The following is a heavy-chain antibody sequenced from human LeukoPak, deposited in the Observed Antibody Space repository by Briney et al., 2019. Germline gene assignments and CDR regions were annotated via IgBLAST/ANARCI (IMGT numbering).Heavy chain of an antibody. D-gene: IGHD6-13*01. V-gene: IGHV3-74*01. CDR2: ITADGSST. CDR1: GFTFNTYW. J-gene: IGHJ6*03. Sequence: GGSLRLSCAASGFTFNTYWMHWVRQAPGKGLVWVSSITADGSSTSYADSMKGRFTISRDNAKSTLYLQMNSLRADDTAVYYCASGGYTSSWYLYYYMDVWGKGTTVTVSS. CDR3: ASGGYTSSWYLYYYMDV.